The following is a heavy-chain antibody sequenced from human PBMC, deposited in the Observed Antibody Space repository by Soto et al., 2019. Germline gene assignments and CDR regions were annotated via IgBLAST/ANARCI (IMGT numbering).Heavy chain of an antibody. D-gene: IGHD3-22*01. CDR2: IYPGDSET. CDR1: GDTFPSSW. Sequence: GESLKISCKGSGDTFPSSWIAWGRQMSGKVLEWMGIIYPGDSETRYSPSFQGQATISADKSIKTAYLQWSGLKASDTAMYYCARLTYYYARSGHYYDPADAFDIWGQGTMVTVSS. CDR3: ARLTYYYARSGHYYDPADAFDI. J-gene: IGHJ3*02. V-gene: IGHV5-51*01.